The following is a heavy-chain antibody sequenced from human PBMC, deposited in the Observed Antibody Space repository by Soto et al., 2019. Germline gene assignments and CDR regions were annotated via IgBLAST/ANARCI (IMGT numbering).Heavy chain of an antibody. V-gene: IGHV1-69*13. CDR1: GGTFSSYA. CDR2: IIPIFGTA. D-gene: IGHD2-2*01. CDR3: ASAVVPAAILYYYYRMDV. J-gene: IGHJ6*02. Sequence: SVKVSCKASGGTFSSYAISWVRQAPGQGLEWMGGIIPIFGTANYAQKFQGRVTITADESTSTAYMELSSLRSEDTAVYYCASAVVPAAILYYYYRMDVWGQGTTVIVSS.